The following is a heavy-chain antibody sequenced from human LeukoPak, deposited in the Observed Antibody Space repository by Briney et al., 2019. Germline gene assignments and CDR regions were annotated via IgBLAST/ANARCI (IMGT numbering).Heavy chain of an antibody. J-gene: IGHJ6*03. CDR2: IYYSGST. CDR1: GGSISSSSYY. V-gene: IGHV4-39*07. Sequence: SETLSLTCTVSGGSISSSSYYWGWIRQPPGKGLEWIGSIYYSGSTYYNPSLKSRVTISVDTSKNQFSLKLSSVTAADTAVYYCARASPYGGNSRYPSQGYYYYYMDVWGKGTTVTVSS. D-gene: IGHD4-23*01. CDR3: ARASPYGGNSRYPSQGYYYYYMDV.